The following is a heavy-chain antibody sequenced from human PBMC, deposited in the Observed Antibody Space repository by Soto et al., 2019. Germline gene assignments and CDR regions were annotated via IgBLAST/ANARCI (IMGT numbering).Heavy chain of an antibody. CDR3: ARENGVAVATILYYFDY. V-gene: IGHV1-69*01. CDR2: IIPVFGTT. CDR1: GGTFKNNG. J-gene: IGHJ4*02. D-gene: IGHD5-12*01. Sequence: QVHLVQSGAEVKKAGSSVKVSCKAPGGTFKNNGISWVRQAPGQGLEWMGGIIPVFGTTNYAQKFQGRLTITADDFTSTVYMELSRLRYEDTAVYYCARENGVAVATILYYFDYWDPGTLVTVSS.